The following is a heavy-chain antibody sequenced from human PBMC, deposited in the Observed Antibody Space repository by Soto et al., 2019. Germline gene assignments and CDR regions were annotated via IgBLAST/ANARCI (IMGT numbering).Heavy chain of an antibody. CDR3: ARDGVGHTTFFGYFDY. CDR2: IRYDGSNI. J-gene: IGHJ4*02. Sequence: QVQLVESGGGVVQPGRSLRLSCAASGFTFSGLGMHWVRQAPGKGQEWVAVIRYDGSNIYYADAVKGRFTISRDNSKDTLYLQINSLSADDTAVDYCARDGVGHTTFFGYFDYWGQGTLVTVSS. V-gene: IGHV3-33*01. CDR1: GFTFSGLG. D-gene: IGHD1-26*01.